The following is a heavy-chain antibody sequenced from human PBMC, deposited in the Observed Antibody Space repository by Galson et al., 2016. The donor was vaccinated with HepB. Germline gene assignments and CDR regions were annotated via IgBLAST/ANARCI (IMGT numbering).Heavy chain of an antibody. J-gene: IGHJ5*02. V-gene: IGHV3-30*03. CDR3: VRGGPFDP. D-gene: IGHD1-26*01. Sequence: SLRLSCAASGFTFSFYGMHWVRQAPGKGLEWVAVISYDGSSKYYADSVKGRFTISRDNSKNTLYLQMNSLRVEDTAIYYCVRGGPFDPWGQGTQVTVSS. CDR2: ISYDGSSK. CDR1: GFTFSFYG.